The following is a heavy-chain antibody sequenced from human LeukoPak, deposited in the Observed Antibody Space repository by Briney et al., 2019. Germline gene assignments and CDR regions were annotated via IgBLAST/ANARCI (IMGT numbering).Heavy chain of an antibody. D-gene: IGHD3-3*01. V-gene: IGHV1-69*04. CDR2: IIPILGIA. Sequence: GASVKVSCKASGGTFSSYAISWVRQAPGQGLEWMGRIIPILGIANYAQKFQGRVTITADKSTSTAYMELSSLRSEDTAVYYCARDRSGDFWSGYDYWGQGTLVTVSS. CDR1: GGTFSSYA. J-gene: IGHJ4*02. CDR3: ARDRSGDFWSGYDY.